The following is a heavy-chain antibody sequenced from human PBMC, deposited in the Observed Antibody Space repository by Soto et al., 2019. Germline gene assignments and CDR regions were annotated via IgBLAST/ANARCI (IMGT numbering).Heavy chain of an antibody. Sequence: EVQLLESGGGLVQPGGSLRLSCAASGFTFSSYAMSWVRQAPGKGLEWVSAISGSGGSTYYADSVKGRFTISRDNSKNTLYLQLTTLRPEDTSVYYCPKRPVIVVVPAAIFSNDNWFDPWGQGPLVTVSS. V-gene: IGHV3-23*01. D-gene: IGHD2-2*01. CDR3: PKRPVIVVVPAAIFSNDNWFDP. CDR2: ISGSGGST. J-gene: IGHJ5*02. CDR1: GFTFSSYA.